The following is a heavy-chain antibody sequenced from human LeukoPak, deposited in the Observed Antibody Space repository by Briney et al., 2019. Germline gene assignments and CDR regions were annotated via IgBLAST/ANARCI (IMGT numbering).Heavy chain of an antibody. CDR2: TYYSGST. D-gene: IGHD3-10*01. CDR1: GGSISSYY. J-gene: IGHJ6*03. V-gene: IGHV4-59*01. Sequence: SETLSLTCTVSGGSISSYYWSWIRQPPGKGLEWIGYTYYSGSTNYNPSLKSRVTISVDTSKNQFSLKLSSVTAADTAVYYCARTLRGVVYYYYYYMDVWGKGTTVTVSS. CDR3: ARTLRGVVYYYYYYMDV.